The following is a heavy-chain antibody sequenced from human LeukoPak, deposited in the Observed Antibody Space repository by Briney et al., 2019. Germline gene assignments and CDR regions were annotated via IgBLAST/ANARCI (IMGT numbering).Heavy chain of an antibody. CDR1: GFTFSDYY. CDR3: AREGVVGATANHYDY. D-gene: IGHD1-26*01. CDR2: ISSSGSTI. V-gene: IGHV3-11*04. J-gene: IGHJ4*02. Sequence: GGSLRLSCAASGFTFSDYYMSWIRQAPGKGLEWVSYISSSGSTIYYADSVKGRFTISRDNAKNSLYLQMNSLRAEDTGVYYCAREGVVGATANHYDYWGQGSLVTVSS.